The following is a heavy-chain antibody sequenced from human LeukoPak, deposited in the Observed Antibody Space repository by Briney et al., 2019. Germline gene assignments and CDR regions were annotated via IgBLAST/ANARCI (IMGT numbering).Heavy chain of an antibody. D-gene: IGHD3-22*01. CDR3: ARASASRTNSNSYYFATTKKDAFDI. J-gene: IGHJ3*02. CDR1: GYTFNNYG. CDR2: ISAYNGDK. V-gene: IGHV1-18*01. Sequence: ASVKVSCKASGYTFNNYGITWVRQAPGQGLEWMGWISAYNGDKNYAQKLQGRVTMTTDTSTKTAYMELRSLSSVDTAVYYCARASASRTNSNSYYFATTKKDAFDIWGQGTMVTVSS.